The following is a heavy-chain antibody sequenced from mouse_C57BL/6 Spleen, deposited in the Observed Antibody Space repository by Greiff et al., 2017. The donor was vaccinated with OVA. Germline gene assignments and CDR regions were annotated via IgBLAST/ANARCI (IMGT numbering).Heavy chain of an antibody. CDR2: IYPGSGNT. Sequence: VQLQQSGAELVRPGASVKLSCKASGYTFTDYYINWVKQRPGQGLEWIARIYPGSGNTYYNEKFKGKATLTAEKSSSTAYMQLSSLTSEDSAVYFCARVATTVVEGGFDYWGQGTTLTVSS. D-gene: IGHD1-1*01. J-gene: IGHJ2*01. V-gene: IGHV1-76*01. CDR3: ARVATTVVEGGFDY. CDR1: GYTFTDYY.